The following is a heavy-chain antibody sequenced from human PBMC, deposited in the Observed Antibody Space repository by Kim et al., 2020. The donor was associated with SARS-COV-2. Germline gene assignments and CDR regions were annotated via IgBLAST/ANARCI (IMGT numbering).Heavy chain of an antibody. D-gene: IGHD6-13*01. Sequence: SETLSLTCAVYGGSFSGYYWSWIRQPPGKGLEWIGEINHSGSTNYNPSLKSRVTISVDTSKNQFSLKLSSVTAADTAVYYCARGSRQLLRYFDYWGQGTLVTVSS. CDR2: INHSGST. V-gene: IGHV4-34*01. CDR1: GGSFSGYY. CDR3: ARGSRQLLRYFDY. J-gene: IGHJ4*02.